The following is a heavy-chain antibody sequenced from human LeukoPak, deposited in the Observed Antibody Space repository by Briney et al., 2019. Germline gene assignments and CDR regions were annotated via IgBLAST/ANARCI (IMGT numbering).Heavy chain of an antibody. CDR2: INHSGST. CDR3: ARGTVSVAVAGEFDY. J-gene: IGHJ4*02. D-gene: IGHD6-19*01. CDR1: GGSFSGYY. Sequence: SETLSLTCAVYGGSFSGYYWSWIRQPPGKGLEWIGEINHSGSTNYNPSLKSRVTISVDTPKNQFSLKLSSVTAADTAVYYCARGTVSVAVAGEFDYWGQGTLVTVSS. V-gene: IGHV4-34*01.